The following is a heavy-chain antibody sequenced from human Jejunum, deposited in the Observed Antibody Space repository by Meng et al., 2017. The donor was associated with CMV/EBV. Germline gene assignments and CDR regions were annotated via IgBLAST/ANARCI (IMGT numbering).Heavy chain of an antibody. CDR2: IKPNTAGGTA. Sequence: SCASPGISFTNAWMSWVRQAPGKGLEWIGRIKPNTAGGTADYVAPVKGRFTISRDDSKNTLYLQMNSLKSEDTAVYYCTANYFDYWGQGTLVTVSS. V-gene: IGHV3-15*01. J-gene: IGHJ4*02. CDR3: TANYFDY. CDR1: GISFTNAW.